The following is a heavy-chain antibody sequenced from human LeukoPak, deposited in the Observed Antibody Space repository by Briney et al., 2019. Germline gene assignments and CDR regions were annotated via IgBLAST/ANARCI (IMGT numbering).Heavy chain of an antibody. Sequence: ASVKVSCKASGYTFTGYYMHWVRQAPGQGLEWMGWINPNSGGTNYAQKFQGRVTMTRDTSISTAYMELSRLRSDDTAVYYCARDQGGIRRYYFDYWGQGTLVTVSS. J-gene: IGHJ4*02. V-gene: IGHV1-2*02. CDR2: INPNSGGT. D-gene: IGHD3-16*02. CDR1: GYTFTGYY. CDR3: ARDQGGIRRYYFDY.